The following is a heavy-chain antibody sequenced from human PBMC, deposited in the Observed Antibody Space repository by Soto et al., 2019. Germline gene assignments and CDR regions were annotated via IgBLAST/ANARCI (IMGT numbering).Heavy chain of an antibody. CDR1: GGSISSSSYY. D-gene: IGHD3-16*01. Sequence: SETLSLTCTVSGGSISSSSYYWGWIRQPPGKGLEWIGSIYYSGSTYYNPSLKSRVTISVDTSKNQFSLKLSSVTAADTAVYYCARHPNDYVWGSHLLYGMDVWGHGTTVTVSS. J-gene: IGHJ6*02. CDR2: IYYSGST. V-gene: IGHV4-39*01. CDR3: ARHPNDYVWGSHLLYGMDV.